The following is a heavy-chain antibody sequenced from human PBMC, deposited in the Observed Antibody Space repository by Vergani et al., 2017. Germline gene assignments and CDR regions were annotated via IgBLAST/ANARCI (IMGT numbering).Heavy chain of an antibody. D-gene: IGHD2-2*01. CDR3: ARADIVVVPAANALDY. J-gene: IGHJ4*02. Sequence: QVQLVQSGAEVKKPGASVKVSCKASGYTFTSYGISWVRQAPGQGLEWMGWISAYNGNTNYAQKLQGRVTMTTDTSTSTAYMGLRSLRSDDTAVYYCARADIVVVPAANALDYWGQGTLVTVSS. CDR1: GYTFTSYG. V-gene: IGHV1-18*01. CDR2: ISAYNGNT.